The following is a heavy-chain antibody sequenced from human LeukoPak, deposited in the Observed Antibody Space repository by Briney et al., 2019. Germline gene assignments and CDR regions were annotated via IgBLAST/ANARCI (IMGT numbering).Heavy chain of an antibody. CDR3: VVGGSPGY. CDR2: ISTDGHTT. Sequence: GGSLRLSCAASELAFSANKMHWVRQPPRKGLVWVSRISTDGHTTDYADFVQGRFTASRDNTKNTWSLEMNSLRAEDTAVYYCVVGGSPGYWGQGTLVTVSS. V-gene: IGHV3-74*01. D-gene: IGHD2-15*01. J-gene: IGHJ4*02. CDR1: ELAFSANK.